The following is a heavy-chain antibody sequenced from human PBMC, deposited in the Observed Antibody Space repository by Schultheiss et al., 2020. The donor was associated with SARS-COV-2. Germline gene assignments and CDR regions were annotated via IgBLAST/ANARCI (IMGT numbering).Heavy chain of an antibody. CDR3: ATFRRVGATTIDY. V-gene: IGHV3-23*01. CDR2: IGADGGTT. CDR1: GFTFSSYD. Sequence: GGSLRLSCAASGFTFSSYDMSWVRQAPGKGLEWVSAIGADGGTTYADSVKGRFSISRDNSQNTLNLQMNSLRAEDTAIYYCATFRRVGATTIDYWGQGTLVTVSS. D-gene: IGHD1-26*01. J-gene: IGHJ4*02.